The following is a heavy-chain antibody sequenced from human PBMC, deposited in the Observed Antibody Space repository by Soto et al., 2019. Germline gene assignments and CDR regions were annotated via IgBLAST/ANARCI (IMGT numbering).Heavy chain of an antibody. CDR3: ARDPLYGSGSYYNVNPDY. J-gene: IGHJ4*02. D-gene: IGHD3-10*01. CDR1: GGTFSSYT. Sequence: GASVKVSCKASGGTFSSYTISWVRQAPGQGLEWMGRIIPILGIANYAQKFQGRVTITADKSTSTAYMELSSLRSEDTAVYYCARDPLYGSGSYYNVNPDYWGQGTLVTVSS. V-gene: IGHV1-69*04. CDR2: IIPILGIA.